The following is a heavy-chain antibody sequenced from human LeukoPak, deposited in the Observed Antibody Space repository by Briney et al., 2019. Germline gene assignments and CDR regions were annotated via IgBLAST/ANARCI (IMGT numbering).Heavy chain of an antibody. V-gene: IGHV3-30*04. CDR2: VSSDGRNN. Sequence: PGRSLRLSCATSGFTFSSCGIHWVRQAPGKGLEWVALVSSDGRNNYYADSVKGRFTISRDNSKNTLYLQMSSLRAEDTAIYYCAKGKYNDDWGQGTLLTVSS. CDR1: GFTFSSCG. J-gene: IGHJ4*02. D-gene: IGHD1-1*01. CDR3: AKGKYNDD.